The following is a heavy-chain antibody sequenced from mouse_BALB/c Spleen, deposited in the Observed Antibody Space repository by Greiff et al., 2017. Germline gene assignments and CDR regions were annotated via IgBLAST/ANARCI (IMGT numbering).Heavy chain of an antibody. CDR2: IWSGGST. J-gene: IGHJ3*01. CDR1: GFSLTSYG. V-gene: IGHV2-2*02. CDR3: ARNRHYLVGFAY. Sequence: VMLVESGPGLVQPSQSLSITCTVSGFSLTSYGVHWVRQSPGKGLEWLGVIWSGGSTDYNAAFISRLSISKDNSKSQVFFKMNSLQANDTAIYYCARNRHYLVGFAYWGQGTLVTVSA. D-gene: IGHD1-2*01.